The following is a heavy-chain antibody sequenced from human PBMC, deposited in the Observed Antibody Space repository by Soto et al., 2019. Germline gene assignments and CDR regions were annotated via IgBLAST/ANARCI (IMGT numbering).Heavy chain of an antibody. Sequence: QVQLEQWGAGLLKPSETLSLTCAVYGGSFRHYYWSWIRQPPGKGLEWIGEITHSGTTNYNPSLWGRVTISVATSKSQFSLKLGSVTAADTAVYYCARGVWFGARRIYYFDYWGQGTLATVSP. CDR3: ARGVWFGARRIYYFDY. CDR1: GGSFRHYY. D-gene: IGHD3-10*01. J-gene: IGHJ4*02. CDR2: ITHSGTT. V-gene: IGHV4-34*01.